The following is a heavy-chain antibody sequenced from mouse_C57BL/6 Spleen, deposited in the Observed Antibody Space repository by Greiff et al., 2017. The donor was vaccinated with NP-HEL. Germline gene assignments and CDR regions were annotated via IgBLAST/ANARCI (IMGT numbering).Heavy chain of an antibody. J-gene: IGHJ3*01. Sequence: EVKLMESGPGLVKPSQSLSLTCSVTGYSITSGYYWNWIRQFPGNKLEWMGYISYDGSNNYNPSLKNRISITRDTSKNQFFLKLNSVTTEDTATYYCARDSDYYGSSPRFAYWGQGTLVTVSA. CDR3: ARDSDYYGSSPRFAY. V-gene: IGHV3-6*01. CDR2: ISYDGSN. CDR1: GYSITSGYY. D-gene: IGHD1-1*01.